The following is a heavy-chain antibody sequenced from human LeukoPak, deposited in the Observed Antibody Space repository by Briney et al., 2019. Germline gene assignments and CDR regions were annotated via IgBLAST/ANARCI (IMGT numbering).Heavy chain of an antibody. V-gene: IGHV3-23*01. D-gene: IGHD2-2*01. J-gene: IGHJ4*02. Sequence: GGSLRLSCEVSGFNFASYAMNWVRQAPGKGLEWVSGISGSDATSCYRDSVKGRFTISRDNPKDTLYLHIKSLRAEDTAVYYCAKDISSNCYRGRGVDHWGQGTLVTVSS. CDR3: AKDISSNCYRGRGVDH. CDR1: GFNFASYA. CDR2: ISGSDATS.